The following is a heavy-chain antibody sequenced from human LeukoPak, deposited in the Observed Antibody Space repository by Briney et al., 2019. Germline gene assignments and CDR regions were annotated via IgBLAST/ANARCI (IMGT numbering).Heavy chain of an antibody. J-gene: IGHJ4*02. D-gene: IGHD3-10*01. V-gene: IGHV4-34*01. CDR2: INHSGST. Sequence: PSETLSLTCAVYGGSFSGYYWSWIRQPPGKGLEWIGEINHSGSTNYNPSLKSRVNISVDTSKNQFSLKLSSVTAADTAVYYCARGHRLVRGPPANWGQGTLVTVSS. CDR1: GGSFSGYY. CDR3: ARGHRLVRGPPAN.